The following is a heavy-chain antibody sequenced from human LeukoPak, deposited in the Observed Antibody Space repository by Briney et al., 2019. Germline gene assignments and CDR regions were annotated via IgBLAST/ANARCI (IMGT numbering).Heavy chain of an antibody. D-gene: IGHD3-10*01. V-gene: IGHV3-7*01. Sequence: AGGSLRLSCAVSGFTFSNYWMGWVRQAPGKGLEWVANIKQDGSETYHGDSVRGRFTISRDNAKNSLYLQMNSLRAEDTAVYYCARTPRLYGYYDYWGQGTLVTVSS. J-gene: IGHJ4*02. CDR3: ARTPRLYGYYDY. CDR2: IKQDGSET. CDR1: GFTFSNYW.